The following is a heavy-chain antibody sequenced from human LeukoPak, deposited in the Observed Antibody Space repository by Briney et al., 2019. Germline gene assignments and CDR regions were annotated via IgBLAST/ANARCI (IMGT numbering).Heavy chain of an antibody. V-gene: IGHV3-21*01. Sequence: GGSLRLSCAASGFTFSSYTINWVRQAPGQGLEWVSSISGSGSYISYANSVKGRITVSRDNAKNSLSLQMNSLRAEDTAVYYCARDDYFDISGYYSDNDFDIWGQGTMVTVSS. J-gene: IGHJ3*02. CDR2: ISGSGSYI. D-gene: IGHD3-22*01. CDR3: ARDDYFDISGYYSDNDFDI. CDR1: GFTFSSYT.